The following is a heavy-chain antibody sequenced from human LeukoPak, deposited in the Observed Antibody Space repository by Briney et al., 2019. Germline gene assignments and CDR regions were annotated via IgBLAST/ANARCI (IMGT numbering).Heavy chain of an antibody. V-gene: IGHV3-64*01. J-gene: IGHJ4*02. D-gene: IGHD2-2*01. CDR2: ISSNGGST. CDR1: GFTFSSYS. Sequence: PGGSLRLSCAASGFTFSSYSMHWVRQAPGKGLEYVSAISSNGGSTYYANSVKGRFTISRDNSNNTLFLQMGSLRAEDMAVYYCARTYCISTSCLVDYWGQGTLVTVSS. CDR3: ARTYCISTSCLVDY.